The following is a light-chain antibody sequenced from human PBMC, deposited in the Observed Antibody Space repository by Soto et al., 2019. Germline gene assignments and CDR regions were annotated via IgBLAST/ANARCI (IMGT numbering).Light chain of an antibody. V-gene: IGLV2-8*01. J-gene: IGLJ2*01. CDR2: EVS. Sequence: QSALTQPPSASGSPGQSVTISCTGTSSDVGGYNYVSWYQQHPGKAPKLMIYEVSKRPSGVPDRFSGSKSGNTASLTVSGLQAEDKADYYCSSYAVSVVFGGGTKLTVL. CDR3: SSYAVSVV. CDR1: SSDVGGYNY.